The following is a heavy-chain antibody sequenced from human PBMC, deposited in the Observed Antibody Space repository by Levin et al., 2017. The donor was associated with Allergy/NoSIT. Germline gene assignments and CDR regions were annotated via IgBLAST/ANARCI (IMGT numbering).Heavy chain of an antibody. D-gene: IGHD3-22*01. CDR2: INPNSGGT. J-gene: IGHJ4*02. Sequence: ASVKVSCKASGYTFTGYYMHWVRQAPGQGLEWMGWINPNSGGTNYAQKFQGRVTMTRDTSISTAYMELSRLRSDDTAVYYCAGADYYVSSGYYGTLDYWGQGTLVTVSS. V-gene: IGHV1-2*02. CDR1: GYTFTGYY. CDR3: AGADYYVSSGYYGTLDY.